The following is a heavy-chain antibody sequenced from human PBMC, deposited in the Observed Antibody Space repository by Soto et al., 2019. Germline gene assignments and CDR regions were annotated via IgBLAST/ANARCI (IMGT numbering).Heavy chain of an antibody. CDR3: ASLSYYYYGMDV. Sequence: QVQLQQWGAGLLKPSETLSLTCAVYGGSFSGYYWSWIRQPPGKGLEWIVEINHSGSTNYNQFLKSRVPISVYPSKNQFSQKLSSVSAADTAVYYFASLSYYYYGMDVWGQGTTVTVSS. CDR1: GGSFSGYY. V-gene: IGHV4-34*01. J-gene: IGHJ6*02. CDR2: INHSGST.